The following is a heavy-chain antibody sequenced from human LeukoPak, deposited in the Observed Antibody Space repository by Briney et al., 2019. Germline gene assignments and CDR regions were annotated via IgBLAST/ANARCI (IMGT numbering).Heavy chain of an antibody. D-gene: IGHD6-19*01. CDR1: GFTFRNHW. CDR2: IKGDGSEK. CDR3: AREGSGVAGHFDY. Sequence: PGGSLRLSCAASGFTFRNHWMGWVRQAPGKGLEWVANIKGDGSEKEYVDSVKGRFTISRDNAKDLMYLQMNSLRAEDTAVYYCAREGSGVAGHFDYWGQGTLVTVSS. V-gene: IGHV3-7*01. J-gene: IGHJ4*02.